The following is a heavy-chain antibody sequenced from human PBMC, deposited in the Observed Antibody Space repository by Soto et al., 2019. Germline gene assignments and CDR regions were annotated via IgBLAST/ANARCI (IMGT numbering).Heavy chain of an antibody. Sequence: QVQLVQSGAEVKKPGSSVKVSCKASGGTFSSYTISWVRQAPGQGLEWMGRIIPILGIANYAQKFQGRVTITADKSTSTAYMELSSLRSEDTAVYYCARRTIFGVVSENEYYYMDVWGKGTTVTVSS. CDR3: ARRTIFGVVSENEYYYMDV. CDR1: GGTFSSYT. V-gene: IGHV1-69*02. CDR2: IIPILGIA. D-gene: IGHD3-3*01. J-gene: IGHJ6*03.